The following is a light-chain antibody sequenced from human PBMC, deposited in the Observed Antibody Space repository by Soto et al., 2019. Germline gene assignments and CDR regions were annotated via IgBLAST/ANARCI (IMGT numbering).Light chain of an antibody. V-gene: IGLV1-40*01. Sequence: QSVLTQPPSVSGAPGQRVTISCTGNSSNLGAGYDVHWYQQLPGSAPRLLIYGNRNRPSGISSRFSGSKSGNTASLTISGLQAEDEADYYCASYTSSSTSVIFGRGTKVTVL. CDR3: ASYTSSSTSVI. CDR2: GNR. CDR1: SSNLGAGYD. J-gene: IGLJ2*01.